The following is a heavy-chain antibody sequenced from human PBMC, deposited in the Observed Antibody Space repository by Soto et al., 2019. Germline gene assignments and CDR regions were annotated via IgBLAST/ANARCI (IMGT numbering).Heavy chain of an antibody. D-gene: IGHD3-3*01. J-gene: IGHJ6*03. CDR2: ISGSGGST. V-gene: IGHV3-23*01. CDR1: GFTFSSYA. Sequence: EVQLLESGGGLVQPGGSLRLSCAASGFTFSSYAMSWVRQAPGKGLEWVSAISGSGGSTYYADSVKGRFTISRDNSKNTLYLQMNSLRAEDTAVYYCWSGYYQRPYYYYYMDVWGKGTTVTVSS. CDR3: WSGYYQRPYYYYYMDV.